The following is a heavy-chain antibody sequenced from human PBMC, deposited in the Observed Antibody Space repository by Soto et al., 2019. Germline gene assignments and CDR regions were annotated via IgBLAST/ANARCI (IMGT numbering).Heavy chain of an antibody. CDR1: GFTFSSYA. CDR3: AREGEGDGYNFGGYYFDY. Sequence: QVQLVESGGGVVQPGRSLRLSCAASGFTFSSYAMHWVRQAPGKGLEWVAVISYDGSNKYYADSVKGRFTISRDNXKXTXXLQMNSLRAEDTAVYYCAREGEGDGYNFGGYYFDYWGQGTLVTVSS. D-gene: IGHD5-12*01. J-gene: IGHJ4*02. CDR2: ISYDGSNK. V-gene: IGHV3-30-3*01.